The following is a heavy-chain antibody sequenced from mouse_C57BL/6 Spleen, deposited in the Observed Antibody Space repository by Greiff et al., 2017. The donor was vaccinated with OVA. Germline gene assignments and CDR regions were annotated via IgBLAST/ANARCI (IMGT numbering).Heavy chain of an antibody. Sequence: QVQLKESGPGLVQPSQSLSITCTVSGFSFTSYGVHWVRQSPGQGLEWLGVIWSGGSTAYNAAFISRLSISKDNSKSQVFFKMNTLQADDTAIYYGASPDDYDTLGWFAYWGQGTLVTVSA. CDR2: IWSGGST. J-gene: IGHJ3*01. D-gene: IGHD2-4*01. CDR1: GFSFTSYG. CDR3: ASPDDYDTLGWFAY. V-gene: IGHV2-2*01.